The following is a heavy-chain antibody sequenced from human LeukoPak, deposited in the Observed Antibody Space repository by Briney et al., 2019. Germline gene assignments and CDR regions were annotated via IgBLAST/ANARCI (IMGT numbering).Heavy chain of an antibody. CDR1: GYTFTGYY. CDR3: ARDGKFGDFWSE. J-gene: IGHJ4*02. V-gene: IGHV1-2*02. Sequence: ASVKVSCKASGYTFTGYYMHWVRQAPGQGLEWMGWINPNSGGTNYAQKFQGRVTMTRDTSISTVYMELRSLRSDDTAVYYCARDGKFGDFWSEWGQGTLVTVSS. D-gene: IGHD3-3*01. CDR2: INPNSGGT.